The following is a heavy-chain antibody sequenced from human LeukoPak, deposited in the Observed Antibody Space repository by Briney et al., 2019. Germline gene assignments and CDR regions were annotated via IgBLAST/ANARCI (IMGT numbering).Heavy chain of an antibody. J-gene: IGHJ5*02. CDR3: ARDLGCSSTSCYPVRSNWFDP. V-gene: IGHV3-23*01. CDR1: GFTFSVYA. Sequence: QSGGPLRLSCTASGFTFSVYAMSGVPQAPGKALEWISEINNSSGITYDADSVKCRFSISRQNSNTALYSQMTSLRAEDTVVYYGARDLGCSSTSCYPVRSNWFDPWGQGTLVTVSS. D-gene: IGHD2-2*01. CDR2: INNSSGIT.